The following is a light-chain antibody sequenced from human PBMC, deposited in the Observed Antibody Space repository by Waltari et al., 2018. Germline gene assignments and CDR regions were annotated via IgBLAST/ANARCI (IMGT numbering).Light chain of an antibody. J-gene: IGLJ3*02. CDR1: SSDVGGYNY. V-gene: IGLV2-14*01. Sequence: QSALTQPASVSGSPGQSITISCTGTSSDVGGYNYVSWYQQHPGKAPKLMIYEVSNRTSGVSNRFSGSKSGNTVSLTISGLQAEDEADYYCSSYTSSSTLVFGGGTKLTVL. CDR2: EVS. CDR3: SSYTSSSTLV.